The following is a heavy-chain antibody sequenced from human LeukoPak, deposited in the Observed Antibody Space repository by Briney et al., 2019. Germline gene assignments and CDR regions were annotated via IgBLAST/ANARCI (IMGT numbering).Heavy chain of an antibody. J-gene: IGHJ4*02. D-gene: IGHD2-8*01. Sequence: SVKVSCKVPGGTFSSYAISWVRQAPGQGLEWMGGIIPIFGTANYAQKFQGRVTITADESTSTAYMELSSLRSEDTAVYYCASTSNGLGYCTNGVCYTNFDYWGQGTLVTVSS. CDR1: GGTFSSYA. CDR2: IIPIFGTA. CDR3: ASTSNGLGYCTNGVCYTNFDY. V-gene: IGHV1-69*13.